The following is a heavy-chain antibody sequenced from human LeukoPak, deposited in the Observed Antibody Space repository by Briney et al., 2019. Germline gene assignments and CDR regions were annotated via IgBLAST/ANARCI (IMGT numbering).Heavy chain of an antibody. V-gene: IGHV3-21*01. CDR3: ARGYSSSSPYFDY. CDR2: ISSSSIYI. J-gene: IGHJ4*02. D-gene: IGHD6-6*01. CDR1: GFTFSSYS. Sequence: GGSLRLSCAASGFTFSSYSMNWVRQAPGKGLEWVSSISSSSIYIYYADSVKGRFTISRDNAKNSLYLQMNSLRAEDTAVYYCARGYSSSSPYFDYWGQGTLVTVSS.